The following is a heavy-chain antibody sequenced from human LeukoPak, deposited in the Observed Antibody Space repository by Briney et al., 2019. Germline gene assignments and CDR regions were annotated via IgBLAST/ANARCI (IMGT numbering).Heavy chain of an antibody. CDR3: ARAQGGSSGWYRYRVWFDP. D-gene: IGHD6-19*01. J-gene: IGHJ5*02. V-gene: IGHV3-7*04. CDR2: TKQDGSEK. CDR1: GFTFSSYC. Sequence: GGSLRLSCAASGFTFSSYCMSWVRQTPGKGLEWVANTKQDGSEKYYVDSVKGRFTISRDNSKNTLYLQMNSLRAEDTAVYYCARAQGGSSGWYRYRVWFDPWGQGTLVTVSS.